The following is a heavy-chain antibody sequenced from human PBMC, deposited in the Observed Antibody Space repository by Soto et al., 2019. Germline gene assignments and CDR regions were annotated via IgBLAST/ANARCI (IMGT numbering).Heavy chain of an antibody. Sequence: GGSLSLTCAASGFTFSSYAMSWVRQAPGKGLEWVSAISGSGGSTYYADSVKGRFTISRDNSKNTLYLQMNSLRAEDTAVYYCAKEVTEVVVNWFDPWGQGTLVTVSS. CDR2: ISGSGGST. CDR1: GFTFSSYA. J-gene: IGHJ5*02. V-gene: IGHV3-23*01. CDR3: AKEVTEVVVNWFDP. D-gene: IGHD3-22*01.